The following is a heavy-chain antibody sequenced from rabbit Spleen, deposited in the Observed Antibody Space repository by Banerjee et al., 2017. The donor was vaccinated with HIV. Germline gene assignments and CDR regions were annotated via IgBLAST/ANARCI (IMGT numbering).Heavy chain of an antibody. Sequence: QEQLEESGGDLVQPEGSLTLTCTASGFSFSDTYYICWVRQAPGKGLEWVACIDGGGGGSTYYASWAKGRFTISKTSSTTVTLQMTSLTAADTATYFCARDDKADGGLIFKLWGPGTLVTVS. V-gene: IGHV1S45*01. CDR3: ARDDKADGGLIFKL. J-gene: IGHJ4*01. CDR2: IDGGGGGST. CDR1: GFSFSDTYY. D-gene: IGHD5-1*01.